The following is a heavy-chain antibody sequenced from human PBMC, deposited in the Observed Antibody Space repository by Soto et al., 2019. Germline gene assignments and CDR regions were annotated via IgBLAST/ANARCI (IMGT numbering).Heavy chain of an antibody. CDR3: ASGASGWYGVNDY. CDR2: INPSGGST. V-gene: IGHV1-46*03. CDR1: GYTFTSYY. D-gene: IGHD6-19*01. Sequence: GASVKVSCKASGYTFTSYYMHWVRQAPGQGLEWMGIINPSGGSTSYAQKFQGRVTMTRDTSTSTVYMELSSLRSEDMDVYYCASGASGWYGVNDYWGQGTLVTVSS. J-gene: IGHJ4*02.